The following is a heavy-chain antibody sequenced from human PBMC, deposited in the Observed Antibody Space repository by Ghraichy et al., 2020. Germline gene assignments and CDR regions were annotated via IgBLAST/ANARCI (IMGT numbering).Heavy chain of an antibody. V-gene: IGHV1-69*04. J-gene: IGHJ4*02. CDR1: GGTFSSYA. Sequence: SVKVSCKASGGTFSSYAISWVRQAPGQGLEWMGRIIPILGIANYAQKFQGRVTITADKSTSTAYMELSSLRSEDTAVYYCARWPQALDDYGDYVDYWGQGTLVTVSS. CDR3: ARWPQALDDYGDYVDY. CDR2: IIPILGIA. D-gene: IGHD4-17*01.